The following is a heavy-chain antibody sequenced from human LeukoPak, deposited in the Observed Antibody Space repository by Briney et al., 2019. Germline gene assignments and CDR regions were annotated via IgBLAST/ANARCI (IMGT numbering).Heavy chain of an antibody. J-gene: IGHJ3*02. Sequence: SVKVSCKASGFTFTSSAMQWVRQARGQRLEWIGWIVVGSGNTNYAQKFQERVTITRDMSTSTAYMELSSLRSEDTAVYYCAVGASRGYDSSGYVAFDIWGQGTMVTVSS. CDR3: AVGASRGYDSSGYVAFDI. CDR2: IVVGSGNT. D-gene: IGHD3-22*01. V-gene: IGHV1-58*02. CDR1: GFTFTSSA.